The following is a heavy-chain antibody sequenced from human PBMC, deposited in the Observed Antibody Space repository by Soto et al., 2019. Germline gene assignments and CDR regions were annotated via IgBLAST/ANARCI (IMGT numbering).Heavy chain of an antibody. J-gene: IGHJ6*02. CDR1: GFTFSNYG. D-gene: IGHD2-15*01. CDR3: ASQYCSGGTCYYYGMDV. V-gene: IGHV3-33*01. Sequence: QVQLVESGGGVVQPGRSLRLSCAASGFTFSNYGMHWVRQAPDKGLEWVALIWYDGSNKYYADSVKDRFTISRDNSKNPLDRHRNNRSTEHTAVNYCASQYCSGGTCYYYGMDVWGQGTTVTVSS. CDR2: IWYDGSNK.